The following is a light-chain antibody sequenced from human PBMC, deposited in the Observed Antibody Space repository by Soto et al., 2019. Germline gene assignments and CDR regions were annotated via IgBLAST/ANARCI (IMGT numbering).Light chain of an antibody. J-gene: IGKJ3*01. CDR3: QQRSNWPPFT. Sequence: EIVLTQSPATLSLSPGERASLSCRASQSVGTSLAWYQQKRGQAPRLLIYDASNRATGIPARFSGSGSGTDFTLTISTLEPEDFAVYYCQQRSNWPPFTFGPGTKVHIK. CDR2: DAS. V-gene: IGKV3-11*01. CDR1: QSVGTS.